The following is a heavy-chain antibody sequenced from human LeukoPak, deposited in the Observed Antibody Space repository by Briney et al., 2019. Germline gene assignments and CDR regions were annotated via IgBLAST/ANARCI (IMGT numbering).Heavy chain of an antibody. CDR3: AKWAYYDFWSGHYKSHFDS. CDR1: GFTFSSYS. J-gene: IGHJ4*02. CDR2: IRDSGNGT. D-gene: IGHD3-3*01. Sequence: GGSLRLSCAASGFTFSSYSMNWVRQAPGKGLECVSSIRDSGNGTDYADSVKGRFTVSRDNSKNTLYLHMNTLSAEDTAVYYCAKWAYYDFWSGHYKSHFDSWGQGTLVTVSP. V-gene: IGHV3-23*01.